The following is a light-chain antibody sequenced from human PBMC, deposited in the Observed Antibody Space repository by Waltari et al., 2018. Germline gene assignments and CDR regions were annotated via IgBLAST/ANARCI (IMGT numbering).Light chain of an antibody. CDR2: WAS. J-gene: IGKJ5*01. CDR3: QQYYSTPPIT. Sequence: DIVMTQSPDSLAVSLGERATIHCTSSQSVLYSSNNKNYLAWYQQKPGQPPQLLIYWASTRESGVPDRFSGSGSGTDFTLTISSLQAEDVAVYYCQQYYSTPPITFGQGTRLEIK. CDR1: QSVLYSSNNKNY. V-gene: IGKV4-1*01.